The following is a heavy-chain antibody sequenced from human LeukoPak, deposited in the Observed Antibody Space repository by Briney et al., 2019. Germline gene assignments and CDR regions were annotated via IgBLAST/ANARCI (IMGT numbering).Heavy chain of an antibody. CDR1: GFTVSSYA. Sequence: GGSLRLSCAASGFTVSSYAMHWVRKAPGKGLEWVAVISYDGSNKYYADSVKGRFTISRDNSKNTLYLQMNSLRAEDTAVYYCAGYGDSVNWFDPWGQGTLVTVSS. CDR2: ISYDGSNK. D-gene: IGHD4-17*01. J-gene: IGHJ5*02. V-gene: IGHV3-30*04. CDR3: AGYGDSVNWFDP.